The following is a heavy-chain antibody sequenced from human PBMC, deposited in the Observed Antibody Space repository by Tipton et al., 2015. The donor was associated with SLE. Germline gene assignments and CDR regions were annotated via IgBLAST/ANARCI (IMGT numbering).Heavy chain of an antibody. V-gene: IGHV3-33*01. Sequence: SLRLSCAASGFTFSNYAMHWVRQAPGKGLEWVAVIWYDGSGKYHVDSVKGRFTISRDNAKNSLHLQMTSLRVEDTGVYYCVRDSGTYGRGWSDPWGQGTLVSVSS. J-gene: IGHJ5*02. CDR1: GFTFSNYA. CDR2: IWYDGSGK. CDR3: VRDSGTYGRGWSDP. D-gene: IGHD1-26*01.